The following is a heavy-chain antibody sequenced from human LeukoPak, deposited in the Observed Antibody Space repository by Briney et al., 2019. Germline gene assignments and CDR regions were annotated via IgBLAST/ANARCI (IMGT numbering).Heavy chain of an antibody. CDR1: GYTLTELS. CDR3: AAPSARSTVTTWSAFDL. D-gene: IGHD4-17*01. Sequence: GASVKVSCKVSGYTLTELSMHWVRQAPGKGLEWMGGFDPEDGETIYAQKFQGRVTMTEDTSTNTAYMELSSLRFEDSAMYYCAAPSARSTVTTWSAFDLWGQGTMDTVSS. V-gene: IGHV1-24*01. CDR2: FDPEDGET. J-gene: IGHJ3*01.